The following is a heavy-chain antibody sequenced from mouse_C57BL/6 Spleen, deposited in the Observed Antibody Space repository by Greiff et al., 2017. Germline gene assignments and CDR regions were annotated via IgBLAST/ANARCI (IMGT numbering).Heavy chain of an antibody. CDR2: IHPNSGST. CDR1: GYTFTSYW. Sequence: QVQLKQPGAELVKPGASVKLSCKASGYTFTSYWMHWVKQRPGQGLEWIGMIHPNSGSTNYNEKFKSKATLTVDKSSSTAYMQLSSLTSEDSAVYYCAREGGYYYEAYWGQGTLVTVSA. J-gene: IGHJ3*01. D-gene: IGHD1-1*01. CDR3: AREGGYYYEAY. V-gene: IGHV1-64*01.